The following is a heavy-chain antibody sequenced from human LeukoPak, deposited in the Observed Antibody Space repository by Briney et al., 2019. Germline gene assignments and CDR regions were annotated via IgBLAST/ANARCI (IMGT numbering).Heavy chain of an antibody. D-gene: IGHD4-23*01. CDR2: ISSSSSYI. J-gene: IGHJ4*02. V-gene: IGHV3-21*04. CDR1: GFTFSSYS. Sequence: GGSLRLSRAASGFTFSSYSMNWVRQAPGKGLEWVSSISSSSSYIYYADSVKGRFTISRDNAKNSLYLQMNSLRSDDTAVYYCARDAPGGGKPLDYWGQGTLVTVSS. CDR3: ARDAPGGGKPLDY.